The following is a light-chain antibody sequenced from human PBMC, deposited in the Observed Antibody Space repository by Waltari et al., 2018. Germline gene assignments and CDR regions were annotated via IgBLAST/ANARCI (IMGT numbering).Light chain of an antibody. CDR2: WAS. CDR3: QQYYSTLWT. V-gene: IGKV4-1*01. CDR1: QSVLYSSNNKNY. Sequence: DIVMTQSPDSLAVSLGERATINCKSSQSVLYSSNNKNYLAWYQQKPGQRPKLRIYWASTRESGVPDRFSGSGSGTDFTLTISSLQAEDVAVYYCQQYYSTLWTFGQGTKVEIK. J-gene: IGKJ1*01.